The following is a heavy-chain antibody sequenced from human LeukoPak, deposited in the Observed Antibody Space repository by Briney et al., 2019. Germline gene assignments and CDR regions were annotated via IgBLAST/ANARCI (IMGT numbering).Heavy chain of an antibody. D-gene: IGHD3-22*01. CDR2: ISSSSSYI. J-gene: IGHJ4*02. CDR1: GFTFSSYS. CDR3: ARDDHPDYYDSSGYSFDY. V-gene: IGHV3-21*01. Sequence: PGGSLRLSCAASGFTFSSYSMNWVHQAPGKGLEWVSSISSSSSYIYYADSVKGRFTISRDNAKNSLYLQMNSLRAEDTAVYYCARDDHPDYYDSSGYSFDYWGQGTLVTVSS.